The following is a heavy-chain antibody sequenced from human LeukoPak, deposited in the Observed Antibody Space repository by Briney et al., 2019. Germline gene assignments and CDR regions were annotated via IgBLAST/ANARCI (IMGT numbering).Heavy chain of an antibody. CDR2: IWNDGSHK. CDR3: ARWGTYSSSWLGAFDI. Sequence: PGRSLRLSCAASGFTFSSYGMHWVRQAPGRGLEWVAVIWNDGSHKYYADSVKGRFTISRDNSKNTLYLQMNSLRAEDTAVYYCARWGTYSSSWLGAFDIWGQGTMVTVSS. J-gene: IGHJ3*02. V-gene: IGHV3-33*01. CDR1: GFTFSSYG. D-gene: IGHD6-13*01.